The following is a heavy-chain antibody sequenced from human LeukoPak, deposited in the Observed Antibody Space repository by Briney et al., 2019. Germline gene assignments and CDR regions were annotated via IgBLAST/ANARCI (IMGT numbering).Heavy chain of an antibody. CDR1: GFTFSSYS. V-gene: IGHV3-23*01. J-gene: IGHJ4*02. CDR3: AKDFLRNMVLGFDY. CDR2: ITGSGGNT. D-gene: IGHD3-10*01. Sequence: GGSLRLSCAASGFTFSSYSMNWVRQAPGKGLEWVSTITGSGGNTYYADSVKGRFTISRDNSKNTLYLQMNSLRAEDTAVFYCAKDFLRNMVLGFDYWGQGTLVTVSS.